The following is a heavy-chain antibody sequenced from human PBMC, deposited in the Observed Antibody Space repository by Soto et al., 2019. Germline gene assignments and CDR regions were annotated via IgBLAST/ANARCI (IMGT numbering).Heavy chain of an antibody. CDR1: GDTLSSYA. CDR2: IIPIFGTA. Sequence: SVKVSCKASGDTLSSYAISWVRQAPGQGLEWMGGIIPIFGTANYAQKFQGRVTITADESTSTAYMELSSLRSEDTAVYYCARAFGLVIGAGYYYYGMDVWGQGTTVTVSS. CDR3: ARAFGLVIGAGYYYYGMDV. J-gene: IGHJ6*02. D-gene: IGHD3-3*01. V-gene: IGHV1-69*13.